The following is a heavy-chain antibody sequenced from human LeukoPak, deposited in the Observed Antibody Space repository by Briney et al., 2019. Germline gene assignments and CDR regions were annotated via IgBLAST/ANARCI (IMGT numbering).Heavy chain of an antibody. CDR2: IIPILGIA. CDR1: GGTFSSHA. J-gene: IGHJ4*02. CDR3: ASGGSSGYYPILN. V-gene: IGHV1-69*04. D-gene: IGHD3-22*01. Sequence: ASVKVSCKASGGTFSSHAISWVRQAPGQGLEWMGRIIPILGIANYAQKFQGRVTITADKSTSTAYMELSSLRSEDTAVYYCASGGSSGYYPILNWGQGTLVTVSS.